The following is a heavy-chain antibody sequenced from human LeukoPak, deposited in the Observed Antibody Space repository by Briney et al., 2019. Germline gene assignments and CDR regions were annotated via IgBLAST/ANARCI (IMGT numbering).Heavy chain of an antibody. CDR1: GFTFSSYA. V-gene: IGHV3-23*01. J-gene: IGHJ4*02. D-gene: IGHD2-2*01. Sequence: SGGSLRLSCAASGFTFSSYAMSWVRQAPGKGLEWVSAMSGSGGSIYYADSVKGRFTISRDNSKNTLYLQMNSLRAEDTAVYYCARDIVVASSDYWGQGTLVTVSS. CDR3: ARDIVVASSDY. CDR2: MSGSGGSI.